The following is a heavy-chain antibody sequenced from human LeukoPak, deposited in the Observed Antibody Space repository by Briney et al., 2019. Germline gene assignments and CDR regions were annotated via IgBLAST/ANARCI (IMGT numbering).Heavy chain of an antibody. V-gene: IGHV1-8*03. CDR1: GYTFTSYD. J-gene: IGHJ2*01. CDR2: MNPNSGNT. Sequence: ASVKVSCKASGYTFTSYDINWVRQATGQGLEWMGWMNPNSGNTGYAQKFQGRVTITRNTSISTAYMELSSLRSDDTAVYYCARSIAVAIWYFDLWGRGTLVTVSS. D-gene: IGHD6-19*01. CDR3: ARSIAVAIWYFDL.